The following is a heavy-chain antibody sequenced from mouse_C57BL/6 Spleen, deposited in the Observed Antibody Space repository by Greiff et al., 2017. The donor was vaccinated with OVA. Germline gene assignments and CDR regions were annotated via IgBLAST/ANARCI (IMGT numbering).Heavy chain of an antibody. CDR2: IDPSDSYT. D-gene: IGHD1-1*01. CDR3: ARSGYGSSYGY. Sequence: VQLQQPGAELVMPGASVKLSCKASGYTFTSYWMHWVKQRPGQGLEWIGEIDPSDSYTNYNQKFKGKSTLTVDKSSSTAYMQLSSLTSEDSAGDYCARSGYGSSYGYWGQGTTLTVSS. CDR1: GYTFTSYW. J-gene: IGHJ2*01. V-gene: IGHV1-69*01.